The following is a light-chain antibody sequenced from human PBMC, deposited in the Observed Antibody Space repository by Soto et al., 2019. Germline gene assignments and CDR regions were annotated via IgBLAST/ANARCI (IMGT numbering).Light chain of an antibody. Sequence: QSVLTQPPSASGSPGQSVTISCIGTSSDVGGYNYVSWYQQHPGKAPKLMIYEVSKRPSGVPDRFSGSKSGNTASLTVSGLQAEDGADYYCSSYAASNNLGVFGGGTKLPVL. J-gene: IGLJ2*01. CDR2: EVS. CDR3: SSYAASNNLGV. V-gene: IGLV2-8*01. CDR1: SSDVGGYNY.